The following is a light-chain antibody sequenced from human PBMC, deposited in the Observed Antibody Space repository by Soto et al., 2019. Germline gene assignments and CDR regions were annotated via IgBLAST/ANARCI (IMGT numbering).Light chain of an antibody. CDR3: CSYAGDSYV. Sequence: QSALTQPASVSGSPGQSIPISRTGTSSDVGNYNLVSWYQQHPGKAPKLMIYDVSKRPSGVSNRFSGSKSGNTASLTISGLQADDEADYYCCSYAGDSYVFGTGTKVTVL. J-gene: IGLJ1*01. CDR2: DVS. V-gene: IGLV2-23*02. CDR1: SSDVGNYNL.